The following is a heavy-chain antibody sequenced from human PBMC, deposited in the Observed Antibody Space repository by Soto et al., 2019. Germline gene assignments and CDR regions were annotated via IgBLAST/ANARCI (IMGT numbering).Heavy chain of an antibody. D-gene: IGHD3-9*01. CDR2: ISGSGGST. V-gene: IGHV3-23*01. Sequence: GGSLRLSCAASGFTFSSYAMSWVRQAPGKGLEWVSAISGSGGSTYYADSVKGRFTISRDNSKNTLYLQMNSLRAEDTAVYYCAKDLARGVADYDILTGSPNYWGQGTLVTVSS. CDR3: AKDLARGVADYDILTGSPNY. J-gene: IGHJ4*02. CDR1: GFTFSSYA.